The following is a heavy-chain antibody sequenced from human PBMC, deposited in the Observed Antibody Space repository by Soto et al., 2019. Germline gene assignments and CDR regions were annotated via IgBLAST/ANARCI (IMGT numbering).Heavy chain of an antibody. CDR1: GASISGSDHY. D-gene: IGHD1-26*01. Sequence: QVQLQESGPGLVKASQTLSLTCTVSGASISGSDHYWSWIRQPPGKGLEWIGHRSYTWNSYNSYSNPSLQSRPTMSLDTSKNQFSLNMTSVTAADTAVYFCARSGRSLLDYWGQGALFSVSS. V-gene: IGHV4-30-4*01. CDR2: RSYTWNSYNS. CDR3: ARSGRSLLDY. J-gene: IGHJ4*02.